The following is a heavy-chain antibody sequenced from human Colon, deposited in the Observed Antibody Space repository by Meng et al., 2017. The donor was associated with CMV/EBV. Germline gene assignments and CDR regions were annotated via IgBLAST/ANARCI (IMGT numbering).Heavy chain of an antibody. V-gene: IGHV3-23*01. CDR3: AKRYTNNWYYFDY. CDR2: VIGSGANT. CDR1: GFTFSNYA. J-gene: IGHJ4*02. Sequence: GGSLRLSCAASGFTFSNYAMSWVRQAPGKGLEWVSTVIGSGANTYYADSVKGRFTISRDNSKNPLSLQMNSLRAEDTAIYYCAKRYTNNWYYFDYWGQGTLVTVSS. D-gene: IGHD6-13*01.